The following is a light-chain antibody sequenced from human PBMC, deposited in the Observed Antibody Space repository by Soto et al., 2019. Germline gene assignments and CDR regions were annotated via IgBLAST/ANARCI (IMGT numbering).Light chain of an antibody. CDR1: QSVSSN. CDR2: GAS. Sequence: IVMTQSPATLSVSPGEGATLSCRASQSVSSNIAWYQQKPGQAPRLLIYGASTRATGIPARFSGSGPGTEFTLTISSLQSEDFAVYYCQQYNNGPPWTFGQGTKVDIK. V-gene: IGKV3-15*01. CDR3: QQYNNGPPWT. J-gene: IGKJ1*01.